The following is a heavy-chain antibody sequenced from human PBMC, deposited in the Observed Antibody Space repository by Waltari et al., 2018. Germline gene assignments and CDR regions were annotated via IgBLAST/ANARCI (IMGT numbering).Heavy chain of an antibody. CDR3: ARAYYDSSGYYFPALDY. CDR1: GYTFTSYY. D-gene: IGHD3-22*01. Sequence: QVQLVQSGAEVKKPGASVKVSCKESGYTFTSYYMHWVRQAPGQGLEWMGIINPSGGSTSYAQKFQGRVTMTMDTSTSTVYMELSSLRSEDTAVYYCARAYYDSSGYYFPALDYWGQGTLVTVSS. V-gene: IGHV1-46*01. J-gene: IGHJ4*02. CDR2: INPSGGST.